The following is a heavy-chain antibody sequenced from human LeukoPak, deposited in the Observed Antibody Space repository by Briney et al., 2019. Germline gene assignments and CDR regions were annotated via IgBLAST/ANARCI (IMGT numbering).Heavy chain of an antibody. CDR2: ISGGGGST. D-gene: IGHD2-21*02. Sequence: GGSLRLSCAASGFIFTTYAMSWVRQAPGKGLEWVSAISGGGGSTYYADSAKGRFTISRDNSKNTLYLQMNSLRAEDTAVYYCAKGFVHKVTWDYWGQGTLVTVSS. V-gene: IGHV3-23*01. CDR3: AKGFVHKVTWDY. CDR1: GFIFTTYA. J-gene: IGHJ4*02.